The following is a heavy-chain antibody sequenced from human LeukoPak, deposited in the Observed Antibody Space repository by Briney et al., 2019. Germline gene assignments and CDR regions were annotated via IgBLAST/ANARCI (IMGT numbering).Heavy chain of an antibody. D-gene: IGHD3-22*01. CDR2: VYSSGSI. CDR3: ARLESYDSSGHYRGYFDL. V-gene: IGHV3-53*01. Sequence: GGSLRLSCAASGFAVRTNYVTWIRQAPGKGLEWVSIVYSSGSIYYADSVKGRFTISRDNSKNTLYLQMSSLRAEDTAVYYCARLESYDSSGHYRGYFDLWGQGTLVTVSS. J-gene: IGHJ4*02. CDR1: GFAVRTNY.